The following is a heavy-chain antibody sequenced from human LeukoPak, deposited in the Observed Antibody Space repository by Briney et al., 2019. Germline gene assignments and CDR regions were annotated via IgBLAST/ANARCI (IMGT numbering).Heavy chain of an antibody. D-gene: IGHD1-26*01. J-gene: IGHJ4*02. CDR3: AKDGNSGSYLDY. CDR2: ISGSGGST. CDR1: GGSISSYY. Sequence: ETLSLTCTVSGGSISSYYWSWVRQAPGKGLEWVSAISGSGGSTYYADSVKGRFTISRDNSKNTLYLQMNSLRAEDTAVYYCAKDGNSGSYLDYWGQGTLVTVSS. V-gene: IGHV3-23*01.